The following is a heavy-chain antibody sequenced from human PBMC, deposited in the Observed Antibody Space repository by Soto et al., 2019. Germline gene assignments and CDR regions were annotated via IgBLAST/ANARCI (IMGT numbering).Heavy chain of an antibody. V-gene: IGHV3-30*18. CDR3: AKGGRQWLVTSDFNY. CDR1: GFTLSDYA. Sequence: PGGSLRLSCAASGFTLSDYAMHWARQAPGKGLEWVAVVSHDGRNTHYADSVKGRFTISRDSSKNTVSLEMTSLRAEDTAVYYCAKGGRQWLVTSDFNYLGQGDLVTVSS. D-gene: IGHD6-19*01. J-gene: IGHJ4*02. CDR2: VSHDGRNT.